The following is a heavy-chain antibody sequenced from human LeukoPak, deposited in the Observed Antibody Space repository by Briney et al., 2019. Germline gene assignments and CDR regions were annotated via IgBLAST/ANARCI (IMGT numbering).Heavy chain of an antibody. CDR2: INHSGST. J-gene: IGHJ4*02. Sequence: NPGGSLRLSCAASGFTVSSNYMSWVRQPPGKGLEWIGEINHSGSTNYNPPLKSRVTISVDTSKNQFSLKLSSVTAADTAVYYCARGGGSSWLGHFDYWGQGTLVTVSS. D-gene: IGHD6-13*01. V-gene: IGHV4-34*01. CDR1: GFTVSSNY. CDR3: ARGGGSSWLGHFDY.